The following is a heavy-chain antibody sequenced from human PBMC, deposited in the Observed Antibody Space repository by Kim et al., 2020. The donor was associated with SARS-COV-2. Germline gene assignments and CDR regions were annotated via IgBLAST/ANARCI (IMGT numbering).Heavy chain of an antibody. CDR2: INHSGST. Sequence: SETLSLTCAVYGGSFSGYYWSWIRQPPGKGLEWIGEINHSGSTNYNPSLKSRVTISVDTSKNQFSLKLSSVTAADTAVYYCARVGTTVTTMVDYWGQGT. CDR1: GGSFSGYY. D-gene: IGHD4-17*01. CDR3: ARVGTTVTTMVDY. V-gene: IGHV4-34*01. J-gene: IGHJ4*02.